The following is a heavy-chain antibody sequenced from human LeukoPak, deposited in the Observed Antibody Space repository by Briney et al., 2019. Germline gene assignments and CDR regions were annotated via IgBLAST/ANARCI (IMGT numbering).Heavy chain of an antibody. J-gene: IGHJ4*02. CDR1: GFTFSDYY. CDR2: ISISGTTT. V-gene: IGHV3-11*01. D-gene: IGHD3-10*01. CDR3: VRGTMASDF. Sequence: GGSLRLSCAASGFTFSDYYMTWIRQTPGKGPEWVSYISISGTTTFYVDSVKGRFTISRDNTKNSLYLQMNSLRAEDTAMYYCVRGTMASDFWGQGTLVTVSS.